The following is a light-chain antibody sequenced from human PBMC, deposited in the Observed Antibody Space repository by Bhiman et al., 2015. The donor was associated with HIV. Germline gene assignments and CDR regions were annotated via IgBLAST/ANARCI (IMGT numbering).Light chain of an antibody. CDR2: EVN. J-gene: IGLJ2*01. V-gene: IGLV2-14*02. Sequence: QSALTQPASVSGSPGQAITISCTGTSSDVGTYNLVSWYQHRPGKAPKLIIHEVNRRPSGVSYRFSGSKSGTSASLAITGLLPEDEADYYCQSYDSSLYVVFGGGTKLTVL. CDR1: SSDVGTYNL. CDR3: QSYDSSLYVV.